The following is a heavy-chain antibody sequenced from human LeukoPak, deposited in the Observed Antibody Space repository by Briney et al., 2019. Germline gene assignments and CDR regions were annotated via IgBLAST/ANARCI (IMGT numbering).Heavy chain of an antibody. CDR3: AKDKGDSSGWLYYFDY. V-gene: IGHV3-23*01. Sequence: GGSLRLSCAASGFTFSSYAMSWVRQAPGKGLEWVSAISGSGGSTYYADSVKGRFTISRDNSKNTLYLQMNSLRAEDTAVYYCAKDKGDSSGWLYYFDYWAQGTLVTVSS. CDR2: ISGSGGST. CDR1: GFTFSSYA. D-gene: IGHD6-19*01. J-gene: IGHJ4*02.